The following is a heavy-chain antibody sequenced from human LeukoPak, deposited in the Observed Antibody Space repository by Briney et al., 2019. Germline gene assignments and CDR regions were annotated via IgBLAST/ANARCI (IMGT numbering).Heavy chain of an antibody. D-gene: IGHD3-10*01. CDR3: ARNYGSGSYYPDY. V-gene: IGHV3-33*01. Sequence: PGRYLRLYCAASGFTFSSYGMHWVRQAPGKGLEWVAVIWYDGSNKYYADSVKGRFTIARDNSKNTLYLQMNSLRAEDTAVYYCARNYGSGSYYPDYWGQGTQVTVSS. CDR2: IWYDGSNK. CDR1: GFTFSSYG. J-gene: IGHJ4*02.